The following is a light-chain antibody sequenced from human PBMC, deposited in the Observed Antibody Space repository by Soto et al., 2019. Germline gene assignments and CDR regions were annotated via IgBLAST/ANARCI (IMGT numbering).Light chain of an antibody. CDR3: QQYNNWPPLT. V-gene: IGKV3D-15*01. CDR1: QSVSSN. J-gene: IGKJ4*01. CDR2: GAY. Sequence: IVMTQSTATLSVSPGERATLFCRASQSVSSNLAWYQQRPGQSPRLLIFGAYTRATGIPARFSGSGSGTEFTLTISSLQSEDSAVYFCQQYNNWPPLTFGGGTKVEIK.